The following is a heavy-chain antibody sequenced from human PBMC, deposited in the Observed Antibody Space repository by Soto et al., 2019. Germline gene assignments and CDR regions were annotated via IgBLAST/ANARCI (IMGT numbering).Heavy chain of an antibody. Sequence: SETLSLTCTVSGGSISSSSYYWGWIRQPPGKGLEWIGSIYYSGSTYYNPSLKSRVTISVDTSKNQFSLKLSSVTAADTAVYYCARKYGGSAVTPPQEFDYWGQGTLVTVSS. CDR2: IYYSGST. J-gene: IGHJ4*02. CDR1: GGSISSSSYY. V-gene: IGHV4-39*01. CDR3: ARKYGGSAVTPPQEFDY. D-gene: IGHD3-10*01.